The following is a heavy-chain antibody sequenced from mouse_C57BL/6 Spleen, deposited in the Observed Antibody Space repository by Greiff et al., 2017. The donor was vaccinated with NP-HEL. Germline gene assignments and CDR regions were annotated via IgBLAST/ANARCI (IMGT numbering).Heavy chain of an antibody. CDR2: INPNNGGT. D-gene: IGHD2-1*01. J-gene: IGHJ4*01. V-gene: IGHV1-26*01. CDR3: ARGGYYGNPPAMDY. Sequence: VQLQQSGPELVKPGASVKISCKASGYTFTDYYMNWVKQSHGKSLEWIGDINPNNGGTSYNQKFKGKATLTVDKSSSTAYMELRSLTSEDSAVYYCARGGYYGNPPAMDYWGQGTSVTVSS. CDR1: GYTFTDYY.